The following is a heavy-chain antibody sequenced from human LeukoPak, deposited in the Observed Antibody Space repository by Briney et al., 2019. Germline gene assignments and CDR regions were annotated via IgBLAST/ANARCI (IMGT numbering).Heavy chain of an antibody. CDR2: INPNTGGT. CDR1: GGTFSSYA. V-gene: IGHV1-2*06. CDR3: ARIGGARNFDY. D-gene: IGHD3-16*01. J-gene: IGHJ4*02. Sequence: GASVKVSCKASGGTFSSYAISWVRQAPGQGLEWMGRINPNTGGTNYAQKFQGRVTMTGGTSISTAYMELSRLTSDDTAVYYCARIGGARNFDYWGQGTLVTVSS.